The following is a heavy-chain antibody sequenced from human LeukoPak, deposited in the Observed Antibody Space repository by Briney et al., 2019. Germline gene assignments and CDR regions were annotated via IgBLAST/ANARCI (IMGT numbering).Heavy chain of an antibody. V-gene: IGHV3-33*01. Sequence: PGGSLRLSCAASGFTFSSYGMHWVRQAPGKGPEWVAVIWYDGSNKYYADSVKGRFTISRDNSKNTLYLQMNSLRAEDTAVYYCARVGNAYYFDYWGQGTLVTVSS. D-gene: IGHD4-23*01. J-gene: IGHJ4*02. CDR3: ARVGNAYYFDY. CDR2: IWYDGSNK. CDR1: GFTFSSYG.